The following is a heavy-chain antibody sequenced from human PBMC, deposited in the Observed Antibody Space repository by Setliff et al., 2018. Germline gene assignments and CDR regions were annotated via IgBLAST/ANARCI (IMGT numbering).Heavy chain of an antibody. CDR2: FYTSGNT. V-gene: IGHV4-61*09. Sequence: SETLSLTCTVSGDSISSGYYYWTWIRQSAGKGLEWIEHFYTSGNTNYNPSLKSRVTISVDTSKNQFSLKLNSVTAADTATYYCARGGPTLTISRVLVVSSFDPWGQGSRVTVSS. CDR1: GDSISSGYYY. D-gene: IGHD3-3*01. J-gene: IGHJ5*02. CDR3: ARGGPTLTISRVLVVSSFDP.